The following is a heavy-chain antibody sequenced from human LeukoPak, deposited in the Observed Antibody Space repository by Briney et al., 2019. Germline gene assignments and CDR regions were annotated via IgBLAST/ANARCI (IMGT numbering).Heavy chain of an antibody. V-gene: IGHV3-23*01. CDR2: INGGGNTT. J-gene: IGHJ6*03. CDR1: GFAFSSFA. CDR3: TKELHVAVAVADYYYFYMDV. Sequence: GGSLRLSCAASGFAFSSFAMGWVRQSPGKGLEWLSTINGGGNTTFYADSVKGRFTISRDNSKNTLYLHTDGLRPDDTAIYYCTKELHVAVAVADYYYFYMDVWGRGTAVSVSS. D-gene: IGHD6-19*01.